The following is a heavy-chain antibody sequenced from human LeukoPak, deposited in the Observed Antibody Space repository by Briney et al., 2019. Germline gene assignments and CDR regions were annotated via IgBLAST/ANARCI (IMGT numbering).Heavy chain of an antibody. D-gene: IGHD4-11*01. V-gene: IGHV3-11*01. CDR3: ARDYSNYEYYFDY. Sequence: PGGSLRLSCAASGFTFSDYYMSWLRQAAGKGREWVSYISSSGSTLYYADSVKGRFTISSDNAKNSLYLQMNSLRAEDTAVYYCARDYSNYEYYFDYWGQGTLVTVSS. J-gene: IGHJ4*02. CDR1: GFTFSDYY. CDR2: ISSSGSTL.